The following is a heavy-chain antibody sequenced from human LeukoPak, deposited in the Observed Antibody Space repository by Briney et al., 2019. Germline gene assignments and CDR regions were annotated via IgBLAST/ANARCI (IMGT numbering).Heavy chain of an antibody. D-gene: IGHD2-15*01. CDR2: MNPNSGNT. V-gene: IGHV1-8*01. CDR1: GYTFTRYD. CDR3: ARFPGGGGWNWFDP. J-gene: IGHJ5*02. Sequence: GASVKVSCKASGYTFTRYDINWVRQATGQGLEWMGWMNPNSGNTGYAQKFQGRVTMTRNTSISTAYMELSSLRSEDTAVYYCARFPGGGGWNWFDPWGQGTLVTVSS.